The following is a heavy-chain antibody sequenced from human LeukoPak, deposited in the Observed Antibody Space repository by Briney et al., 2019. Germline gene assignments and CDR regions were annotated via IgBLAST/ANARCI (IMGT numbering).Heavy chain of an antibody. D-gene: IGHD4-17*01. CDR3: ARTAVDNRDLSFYYGLDV. CDR2: INPNSGDT. Sequence: ASVKVSCKASGYTFTAYYMHWVRQAPGQGLEWMGFINPNSGDTNFAQKFQGRVTVTRDTSISTAYMEVGRLRPDDTAVYYCARTAVDNRDLSFYYGLDVWGQGTTVTVSS. CDR1: GYTFTAYY. V-gene: IGHV1-2*02. J-gene: IGHJ6*02.